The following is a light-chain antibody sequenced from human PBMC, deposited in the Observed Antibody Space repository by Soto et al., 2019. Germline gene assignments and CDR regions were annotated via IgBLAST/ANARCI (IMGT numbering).Light chain of an antibody. J-gene: IGLJ2*01. CDR1: SSEMGGYNY. CDR2: DVS. CDR3: SSYTSSKTLV. Sequence: QSALTQPASVSGSPGQSITISCTGTSSEMGGYNYVSWYQQHPGKAPKLIIYDVSNRPSGVSNRFSGSKSGNTASLAISGLQAEDEADYYCSSYTSSKTLVFGGGTKLTAL. V-gene: IGLV2-14*03.